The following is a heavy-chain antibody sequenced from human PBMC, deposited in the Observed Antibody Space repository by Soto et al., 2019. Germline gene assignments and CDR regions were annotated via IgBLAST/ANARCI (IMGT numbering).Heavy chain of an antibody. D-gene: IGHD6-6*01. V-gene: IGHV3-7*01. J-gene: IGHJ4*02. CDR3: ARIGYSSSCFDY. Sequence: EVQLVESGGGLVQPGGSLRLSCEASGFTFSSYWMSWVRQAPGKGLEWVANIKQDGSQKYYVDSVKGRFTISRDNAKNSVFLQMNSLRAEDTAVYYCARIGYSSSCFDYWGQGIPVTVSS. CDR1: GFTFSSYW. CDR2: IKQDGSQK.